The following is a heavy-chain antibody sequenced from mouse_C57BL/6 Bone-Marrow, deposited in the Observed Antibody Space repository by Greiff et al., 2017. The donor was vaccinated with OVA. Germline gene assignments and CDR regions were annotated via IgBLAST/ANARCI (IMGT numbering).Heavy chain of an antibody. CDR3: ARDGYYLYYFDY. V-gene: IGHV1-76*01. D-gene: IGHD2-3*01. CDR2: IYPGSGNT. J-gene: IGHJ2*01. CDR1: GYTFTDYY. Sequence: QVQLQQSGAELVRPGASVKLSCKASGYTFTDYYINWVKQRPGQGLEWIARIYPGSGNTYYNEKFKGKATLTAEKSSSTAYMQLSSLTSEDSAVYFCARDGYYLYYFDYWGQGTTLTGSS.